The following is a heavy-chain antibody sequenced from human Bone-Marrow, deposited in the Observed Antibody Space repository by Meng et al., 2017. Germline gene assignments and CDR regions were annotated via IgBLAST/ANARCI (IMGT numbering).Heavy chain of an antibody. D-gene: IGHD1-26*01. Sequence: SLKISCEASGFTFDDYAIHWVRHAPGKGLEWVSAISWDGRPIGYTESVKGRFTISRDNSKSTLFLQMNSLRVEDTAMFYCARPAYSGSSTSDEAFDIWGQGTMVTVSS. CDR2: ISWDGRPI. V-gene: IGHV3-9*01. CDR3: ARPAYSGSSTSDEAFDI. CDR1: GFTFDDYA. J-gene: IGHJ3*02.